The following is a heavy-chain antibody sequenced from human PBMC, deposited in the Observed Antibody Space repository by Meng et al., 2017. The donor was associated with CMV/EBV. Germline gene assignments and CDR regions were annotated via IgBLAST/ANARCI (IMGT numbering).Heavy chain of an antibody. D-gene: IGHD2-2*01. CDR2: IYYSGST. Sequence: SETLSLTCTVSGGSISSYYWSWIRQPPGKGLEWIGYIYYSGSTNYNPSLKSRVTISVDTSKNQFSLKLSSVTAADTAVYYCARGDIVVVPGAHYYYCGMDVWGQGTTVTVSS. J-gene: IGHJ6*02. V-gene: IGHV4-59*01. CDR1: GGSISSYY. CDR3: ARGDIVVVPGAHYYYCGMDV.